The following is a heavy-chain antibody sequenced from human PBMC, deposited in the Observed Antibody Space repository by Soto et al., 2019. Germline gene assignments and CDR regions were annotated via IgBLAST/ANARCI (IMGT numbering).Heavy chain of an antibody. CDR3: TRDCPSCGMDV. J-gene: IGHJ6*02. D-gene: IGHD6-6*01. V-gene: IGHV3-72*01. CDR1: GFTFSDFY. Sequence: GGSLRLSCAASGFTFSDFYIDWVRQAPGKGLEWVGRVRSKPQSYITDYAASVEGRFTVSRDDSENSVFLQMNSLKPEDTATYYCTRDCPSCGMDVWGQGTTVTVSS. CDR2: VRSKPQSYIT.